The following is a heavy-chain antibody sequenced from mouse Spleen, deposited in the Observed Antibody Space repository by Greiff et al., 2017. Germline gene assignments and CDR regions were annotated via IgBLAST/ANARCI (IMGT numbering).Heavy chain of an antibody. D-gene: IGHD4-1*01. CDR1: GFTFSDYY. Sequence: EVKLVESEGGLVQPGSSMKLSCTASGFTFSDYYMAWVRQVPEKGLEWVANINYDGSSTYYLDSLKSRFIISRDNAKNILYLQMSSLKSEDTATYYCARDNWANFDYWGQGTTLTVSS. CDR3: ARDNWANFDY. CDR2: INYDGSST. J-gene: IGHJ2*01. V-gene: IGHV5-16*01.